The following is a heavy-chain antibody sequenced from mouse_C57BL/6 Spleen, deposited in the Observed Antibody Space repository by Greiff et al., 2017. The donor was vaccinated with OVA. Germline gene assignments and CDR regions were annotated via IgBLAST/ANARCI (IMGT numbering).Heavy chain of an antibody. D-gene: IGHD2-10*02. V-gene: IGHV1-64*01. J-gene: IGHJ4*01. Sequence: VQLQQPGAELVKPGASVKLSCKASGYTFTSYWMHWVKQRPGQGLEWIGMIHPNSGSTNYNEKFKSKATLTVDKSSSTAYMQLSSLTSEDSAVYYCARSGRYGNPYYYAMDYWGQGTSVTVSS. CDR1: GYTFTSYW. CDR3: ARSGRYGNPYYYAMDY. CDR2: IHPNSGST.